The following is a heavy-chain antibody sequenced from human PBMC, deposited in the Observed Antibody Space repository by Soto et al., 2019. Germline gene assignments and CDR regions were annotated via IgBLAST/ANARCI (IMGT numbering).Heavy chain of an antibody. J-gene: IGHJ4*02. Sequence: QVQLVQSGAEVKKPGSSVKVSCKASGGTFSSYAISWVRQAPGQGLEWMGGIIPIFGTANYAQKFQGRVTITADKSTSTAYMELSSLRSEDTAVYYCASSMITFGGAISRGADWGQGSLVTVSS. V-gene: IGHV1-69*06. CDR2: IIPIFGTA. CDR3: ASSMITFGGAISRGAD. D-gene: IGHD3-16*01. CDR1: GGTFSSYA.